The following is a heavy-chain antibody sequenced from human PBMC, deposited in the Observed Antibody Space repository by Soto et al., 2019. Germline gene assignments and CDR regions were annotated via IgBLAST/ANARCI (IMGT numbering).Heavy chain of an antibody. J-gene: IGHJ6*02. CDR2: IYPGDSDT. D-gene: IGHD3-10*01. Sequence: GESLKISCKGSGYSFTSYWIGWVRQKPGKGLEWMGIIYPGDSDTRYSPSFRGQVTISADKSISTAYLQWSSLKASDTAMYYCAGGGVRGVITRTRDYYGMDVWGQGTTVTVSS. V-gene: IGHV5-51*01. CDR1: GYSFTSYW. CDR3: AGGGVRGVITRTRDYYGMDV.